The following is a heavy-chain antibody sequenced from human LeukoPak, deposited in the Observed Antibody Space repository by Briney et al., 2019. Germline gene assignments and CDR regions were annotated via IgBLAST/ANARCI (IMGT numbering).Heavy chain of an antibody. D-gene: IGHD2-21*01. CDR1: GFTFSSYG. V-gene: IGHV3-30*02. J-gene: IGHJ3*02. CDR2: IRYDGSNK. CDR3: ASHCGGDCYRVDAFDI. Sequence: GGSLRPSCAASGFTFSSYGMHWVRQAPGKGLEWVAFIRYDGSNKYYADSVKGRFTISRDNSKNTLYLQMNSLRAEDTAVYYCASHCGGDCYRVDAFDIWGRGTMVTVSS.